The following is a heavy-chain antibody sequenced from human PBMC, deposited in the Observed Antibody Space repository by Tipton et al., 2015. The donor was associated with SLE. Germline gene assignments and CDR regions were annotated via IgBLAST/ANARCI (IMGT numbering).Heavy chain of an antibody. CDR2: IQYEGDSK. Sequence: SLRLSCAASGFTFSNYGMYWVRPAPGKGLEWVAFIQYEGDSKNYADSVRGRFTISRDNSKNTLYLQMLSLRVEDTAIYYCAKDSGWYYFDYWGLGTLVTVSS. D-gene: IGHD6-19*01. CDR3: AKDSGWYYFDY. V-gene: IGHV3-30*02. J-gene: IGHJ4*02. CDR1: GFTFSNYG.